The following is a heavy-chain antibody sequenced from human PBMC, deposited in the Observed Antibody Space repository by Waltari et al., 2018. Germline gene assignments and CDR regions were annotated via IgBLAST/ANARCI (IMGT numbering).Heavy chain of an antibody. V-gene: IGHV3-9*01. J-gene: IGHJ4*02. CDR3: VKGGFATDPFDY. Sequence: QLVESGGGLVQPGESLTLSCVASGFTFGDSAMHWFRQSPGKGLDWVSGISWNSGRLDYVDSVKGRFSISRDNARNSLFLHMSGLRPDDTARYYCVKGGFATDPFDYWGQGTMV. D-gene: IGHD3-16*01. CDR1: GFTFGDSA. CDR2: ISWNSGRL.